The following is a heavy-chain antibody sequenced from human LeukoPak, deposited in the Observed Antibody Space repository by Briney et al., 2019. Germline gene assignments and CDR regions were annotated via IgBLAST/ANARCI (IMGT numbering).Heavy chain of an antibody. CDR3: ARDLRLKFFERLVIPPFGN. CDR1: GYTFTSYG. Sequence: GASVKVSCKASGYTFTSYGISWVRQAPGQGLEWMGWISAYNGNTNYAQKLQGRVTMTTDTSTSTAYMELRSLRSDDAAVYYCARDLRLKFFERLVIPPFGNWGQGTLVTVSS. D-gene: IGHD3-9*01. J-gene: IGHJ4*02. V-gene: IGHV1-18*01. CDR2: ISAYNGNT.